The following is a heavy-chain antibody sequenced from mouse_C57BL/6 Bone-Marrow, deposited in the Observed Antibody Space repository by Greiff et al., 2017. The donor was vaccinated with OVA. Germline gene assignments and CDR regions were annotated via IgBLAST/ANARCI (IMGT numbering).Heavy chain of an antibody. Sequence: EVQLQQSGPELVKPGASVKISCKASGYTFTDYYMNWVKQSHGKSLEWIGDINPNNGGTSYNQKFKGKATLTVDKSSSTAYMELRSLTSEDSAVYYCVRWLLYFDYWGQGTTLTVSS. D-gene: IGHD2-3*01. J-gene: IGHJ2*01. V-gene: IGHV1-26*01. CDR2: INPNNGGT. CDR1: GYTFTDYY. CDR3: VRWLLYFDY.